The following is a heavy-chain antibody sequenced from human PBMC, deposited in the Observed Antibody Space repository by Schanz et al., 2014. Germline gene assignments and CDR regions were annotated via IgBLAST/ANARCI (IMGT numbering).Heavy chain of an antibody. CDR3: ARDAADFYDILTEEDY. Sequence: QVQLVPSGAEVKKPGASVKVSCKASGYTFTSYGISWVRQAPGQGLEWMGWISAYNGNTKYPQKLQGRVTMTTDTSTSTAYMELRSLRSDDTAVYYCARDAADFYDILTEEDYWGQGTLVTVSS. V-gene: IGHV1-18*01. D-gene: IGHD3-9*01. CDR2: ISAYNGNT. J-gene: IGHJ4*02. CDR1: GYTFTSYG.